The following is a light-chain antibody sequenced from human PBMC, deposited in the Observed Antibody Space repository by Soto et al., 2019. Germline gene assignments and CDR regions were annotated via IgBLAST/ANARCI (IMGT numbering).Light chain of an antibody. CDR3: QQRSNLPRT. CDR1: QSVSRY. J-gene: IGKJ1*01. CDR2: DAS. Sequence: EIVLTQSPATLSLSPGEGATLSCRASQSVSRYLAWYQQKPGQAPRLLIYDASNRATGIPARFSGSGSGTDFTLTISSLEPEDFAIYYCQQRSNLPRTFGQGTKVEIK. V-gene: IGKV3-11*01.